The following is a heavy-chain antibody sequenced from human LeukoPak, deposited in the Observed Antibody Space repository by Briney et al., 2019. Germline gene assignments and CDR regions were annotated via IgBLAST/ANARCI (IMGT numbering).Heavy chain of an antibody. Sequence: GASVKVSCKASGYTFTDYFMHWLRQAPGQGLEWMGWINPSSGATNSAHRFQGRVTMTRDTSISTAYLEMTRLDSDDTAVYYCARSSHIAVAGGGYYFDYWGQGTLVTVSS. CDR3: ARSSHIAVAGGGYYFDY. V-gene: IGHV1-2*07. CDR1: GYTFTDYF. D-gene: IGHD6-19*01. CDR2: INPSSGAT. J-gene: IGHJ4*02.